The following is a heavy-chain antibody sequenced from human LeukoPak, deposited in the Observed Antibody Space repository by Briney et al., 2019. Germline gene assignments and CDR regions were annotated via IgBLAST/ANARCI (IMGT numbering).Heavy chain of an antibody. Sequence: ASVKVSCKASGYTFTSYAMIWVRQAPGQGLEWLGWINTNTGKPTYAQGFTGRFVFSLDTSVSTAYLQISRLKAEDTAVYYCAREAARWAASTGYSTDYWGQGTLVTVSS. CDR2: INTNTGKP. D-gene: IGHD6-13*01. J-gene: IGHJ4*02. V-gene: IGHV7-4-1*02. CDR1: GYTFTSYA. CDR3: AREAARWAASTGYSTDY.